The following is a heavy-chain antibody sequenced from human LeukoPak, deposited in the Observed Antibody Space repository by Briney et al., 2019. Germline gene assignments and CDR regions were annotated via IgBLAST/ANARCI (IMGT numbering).Heavy chain of an antibody. Sequence: PGGSLRLSCAASGFTFSSYSMNWVRQAPGKGLEWVSYISSSSSTIYYADSVKGRFTISGDNAKNSLYLQMNSLRAEDTAVYYCARATKYQLPHFDYWGQGTLVTVSS. CDR3: ARATKYQLPHFDY. D-gene: IGHD2-2*01. CDR2: ISSSSSTI. J-gene: IGHJ4*02. V-gene: IGHV3-48*01. CDR1: GFTFSSYS.